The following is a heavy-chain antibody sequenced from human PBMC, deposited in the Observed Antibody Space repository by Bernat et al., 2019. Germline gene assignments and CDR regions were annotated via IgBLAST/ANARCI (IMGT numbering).Heavy chain of an antibody. CDR1: CISSDGYY. V-gene: IGHV4-31*01. J-gene: IGHJ5*01. CDR3: ASYYGDHEVNWFDS. Sequence: CISSDGYYWSWISQHPGNGLEWIWYIYYSGSTYYNPSLKSQVTISVDTSKNQFSLKLSSVTSADTALYYCASYYGDHEVNWFDSWG. D-gene: IGHD4-17*01. CDR2: IYYSGST.